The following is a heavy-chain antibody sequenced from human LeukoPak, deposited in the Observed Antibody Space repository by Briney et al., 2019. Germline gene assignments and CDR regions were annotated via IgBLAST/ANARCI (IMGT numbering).Heavy chain of an antibody. CDR3: ARNAYYSADY. CDR2: IFHSGST. Sequence: PSGTLSLTCVVSGDSLSSGYWWSWVRQPPGKGLEWIGEIFHSGSTNYNPPLKSRVTISVDNSKNHFSLTVNSVTAADTAVYYCARNAYYSADYWGRGTLVTVSS. J-gene: IGHJ4*01. D-gene: IGHD4/OR15-4a*01. CDR1: GDSLSSGYW. V-gene: IGHV4-4*02.